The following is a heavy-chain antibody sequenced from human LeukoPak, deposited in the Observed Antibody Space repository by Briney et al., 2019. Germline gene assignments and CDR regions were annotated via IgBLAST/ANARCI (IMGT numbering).Heavy chain of an antibody. CDR1: GGSFSGYY. D-gene: IGHD3-10*01. J-gene: IGHJ6*03. V-gene: IGHV4-34*01. CDR3: ARDRGTMVRGVIVGGYYYMDV. Sequence: SETLSLTCAVYGGSFSGYYWSRIRQPPGKGLEWIGEINHSGSTNYNPSLKSRVTISVDTSKNQFSLKLSSVTAADTAVYYCARDRGTMVRGVIVGGYYYMDVWGKGTTVTISS. CDR2: INHSGST.